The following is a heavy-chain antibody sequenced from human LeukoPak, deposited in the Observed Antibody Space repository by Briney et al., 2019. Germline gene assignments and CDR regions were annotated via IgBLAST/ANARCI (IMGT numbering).Heavy chain of an antibody. D-gene: IGHD3-9*01. CDR3: ARFVGYFEGRVRDYYFDY. CDR2: INHSGST. Sequence: PSENLSLTCAVYGGSFSGYYWSWIRQPPGKGLEWIGEINHSGSTNYNPSLKSRVTISVDTSKNQFSLKLSSVTAADTAVYYCARFVGYFEGRVRDYYFDYWGQGTLVTVSS. J-gene: IGHJ4*02. CDR1: GGSFSGYY. V-gene: IGHV4-34*01.